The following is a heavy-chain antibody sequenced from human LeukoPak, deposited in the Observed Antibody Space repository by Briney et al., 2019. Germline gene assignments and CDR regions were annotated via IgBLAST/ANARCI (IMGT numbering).Heavy chain of an antibody. CDR3: ARHGSDFWSGIPTGGWFDP. J-gene: IGHJ5*02. Sequence: SETLSLLCAVYVGSFRVYYWRWIRQPPEKGLEWIGEINHSGSTNYNPSLKSRVTISVDTSKNQFSLKLSSVTAADTAVYYCARHGSDFWSGIPTGGWFDPWGQGTLVTVSS. CDR1: VGSFRVYY. D-gene: IGHD3-3*01. CDR2: INHSGST. V-gene: IGHV4-34*01.